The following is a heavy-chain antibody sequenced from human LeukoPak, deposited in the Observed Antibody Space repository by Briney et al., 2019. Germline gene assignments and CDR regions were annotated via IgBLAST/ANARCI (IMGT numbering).Heavy chain of an antibody. CDR1: GFTFSNYW. Sequence: GGSLRLSCVASGFTFSNYWMHWVRQAPGKGLVWVSRIKTDGSRTSYADSVKGRFTISRDNSKNTLSLQMNSLRVEDTAVYYCAKDLGFDYVWGEGNLYDYWGQGTLVTVSS. CDR2: IKTDGSRT. J-gene: IGHJ4*02. V-gene: IGHV3-74*01. D-gene: IGHD3-16*01. CDR3: AKDLGFDYVWGEGNLYDY.